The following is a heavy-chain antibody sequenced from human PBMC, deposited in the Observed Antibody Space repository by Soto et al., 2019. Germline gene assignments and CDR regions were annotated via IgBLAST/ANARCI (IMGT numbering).Heavy chain of an antibody. CDR3: VKDRSDTWSFDY. J-gene: IGHJ4*02. D-gene: IGHD2-8*02. Sequence: QVQLVESGGGVVQTGGSLRLSCAASGFTFSSCAMHWVRQVPGKGLEWLAVVSHDGSLYPYADSVKGRFSISRDNSRKTLYLQMNSLRPEDTAVYYCVKDRSDTWSFDYWGQGTLVTVSS. CDR1: GFTFSSCA. V-gene: IGHV3-30*18. CDR2: VSHDGSLY.